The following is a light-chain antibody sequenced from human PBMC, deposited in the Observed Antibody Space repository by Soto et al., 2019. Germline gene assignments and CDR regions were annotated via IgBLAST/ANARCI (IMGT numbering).Light chain of an antibody. CDR3: QMYNAYAGT. V-gene: IGKV1-5*03. Sequence: SISSWLAWYQQKPGQAPKLLIYRASILQSGVPSRFSVIGHAEEFILTSYALQAYDFTSYYYQMYNAYAGTVGQGTKVDIK. J-gene: IGKJ1*01. CDR2: RAS. CDR1: SISSW.